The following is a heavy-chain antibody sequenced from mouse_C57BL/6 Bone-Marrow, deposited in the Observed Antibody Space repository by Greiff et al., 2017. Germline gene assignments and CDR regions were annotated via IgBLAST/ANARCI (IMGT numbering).Heavy chain of an antibody. D-gene: IGHD1-1*01. CDR3: ARITTVVASYWYFDV. Sequence: QVQLQQSGPGLVQPSQSLSITCTVSGFSLTSYGVHWVRQSPGKGLEWLGVIWSGGSTDYNAAFISRLSISKDNSKSHVFFKMNSLQADDTAIYYCARITTVVASYWYFDVWGTGTTVTVSS. V-gene: IGHV2-2*01. J-gene: IGHJ1*03. CDR2: IWSGGST. CDR1: GFSLTSYG.